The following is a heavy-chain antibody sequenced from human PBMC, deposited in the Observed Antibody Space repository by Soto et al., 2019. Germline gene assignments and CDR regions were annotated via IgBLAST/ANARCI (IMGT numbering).Heavy chain of an antibody. CDR1: GGSFRDYS. CDR2: VYSDGST. J-gene: IGHJ4*02. V-gene: IGHV4-4*07. Sequence: XETLSLTFTISGGSFRDYSWGWSRQPAGKGLEWIGRVYSDGSTKYNPSLQSRLTMSTDTARNQFSLKLTSVTAADAAIYYCAREGADGSPLWGQGTLVTVSS. D-gene: IGHD3-16*01. CDR3: AREGADGSPL.